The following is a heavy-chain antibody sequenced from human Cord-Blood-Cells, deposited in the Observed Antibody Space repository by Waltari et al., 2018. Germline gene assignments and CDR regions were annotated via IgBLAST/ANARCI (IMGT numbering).Heavy chain of an antibody. CDR1: GYSFTSYW. D-gene: IGHD6-13*01. CDR2: IYPVDSDT. J-gene: IGHJ4*02. Sequence: EVQLVQSGAEVKKPGESLKISCKGSGYSFTSYWIGWVRQMPGKGLEWMGIIYPVDSDTRYSPSFQSQVTISADKSISTAYLQWSSLKASDTAMHYCATASGIAAAGVAFDYWGQGTLVTVSS. CDR3: ATASGIAAAGVAFDY. V-gene: IGHV5-51*01.